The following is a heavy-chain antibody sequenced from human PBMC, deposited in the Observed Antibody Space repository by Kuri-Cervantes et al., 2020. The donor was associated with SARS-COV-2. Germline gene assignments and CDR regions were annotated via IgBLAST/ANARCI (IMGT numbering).Heavy chain of an antibody. D-gene: IGHD4-17*01. CDR3: ARAAYGDPGYNWFDP. V-gene: IGHV4-34*01. J-gene: IGHJ5*02. CDR1: GGSFSGYY. Sequence: SETLSLTCAVYGGSFSGYYWSWIRQPPGKGLEWIGEINHSGSTNYNPSLKSRVTISVDTSKNQFSLKLSSVTAADTAVYYCARAAYGDPGYNWFDPWGQGTLGTVSS. CDR2: INHSGST.